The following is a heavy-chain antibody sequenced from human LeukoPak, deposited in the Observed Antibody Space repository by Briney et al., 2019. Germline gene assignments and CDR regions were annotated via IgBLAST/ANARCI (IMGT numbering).Heavy chain of an antibody. D-gene: IGHD3-3*01. CDR3: AKVMYYDFWSGSFDY. Sequence: PGRSLRLSCVASGFTFSSYAMHWVRQAPGKGLEWVAVISYDGSNKYYADSVKGRFTISRDISKNTLYLQMNSLRAEDTAVYYCAKVMYYDFWSGSFDYWGQGTLVTVSS. CDR2: ISYDGSNK. J-gene: IGHJ4*02. V-gene: IGHV3-30-3*01. CDR1: GFTFSSYA.